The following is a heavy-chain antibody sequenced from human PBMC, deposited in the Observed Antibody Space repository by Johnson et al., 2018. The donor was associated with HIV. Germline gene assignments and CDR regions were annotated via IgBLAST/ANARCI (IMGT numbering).Heavy chain of an antibody. J-gene: IGHJ3*02. D-gene: IGHD3-22*01. Sequence: MLLVESGGGLVQPGGSLRLSCAASGFTFSSYDMHWVRQATGKGLEWVSAIGTAGDTYYPGSVKGRFTISRENSKNTMYLQMNSLRAEDTAIYYCAKDPGITMIAHAFDIWGQGTMVTVSS. CDR1: GFTFSSYD. CDR2: IGTAGDT. V-gene: IGHV3-13*01. CDR3: AKDPGITMIAHAFDI.